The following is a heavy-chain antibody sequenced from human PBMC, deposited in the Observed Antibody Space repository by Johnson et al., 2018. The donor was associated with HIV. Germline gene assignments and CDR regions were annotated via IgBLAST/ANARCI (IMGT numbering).Heavy chain of an antibody. CDR3: TTGDCSGGSCHAFDS. CDR1: GFTFSDVW. J-gene: IGHJ3*02. V-gene: IGHV3-15*01. D-gene: IGHD2-15*01. Sequence: MMLVESGGGSVKPGDSLRLSCAASGFTFSDVWMTWVRQAPGRGLEWLGRIKTKTEGGTTDYAAPVKGRFTISRDDSINTVYLPMNSLKSEDMAGYYCTTGDCSGGSCHAFDSWGQGTRVTVSS. CDR2: IKTKTEGGTT.